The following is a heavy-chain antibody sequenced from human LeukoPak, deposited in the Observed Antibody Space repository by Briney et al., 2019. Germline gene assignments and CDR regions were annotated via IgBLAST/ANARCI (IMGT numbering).Heavy chain of an antibody. CDR3: AKQGQVVPAAIGNYNWFDP. J-gene: IGHJ5*02. D-gene: IGHD2-2*01. V-gene: IGHV3-23*01. CDR2: ISGSGGRT. Sequence: PGGSLRLSCAASGFTFSSYAMSWVRQAPGKVLEWVSSISGSGGRTYYADSVKGRFTISRDNSKNTLYLQMNSLRAEDTAVYYCAKQGQVVPAAIGNYNWFDPWGQGTLVTVSS. CDR1: GFTFSSYA.